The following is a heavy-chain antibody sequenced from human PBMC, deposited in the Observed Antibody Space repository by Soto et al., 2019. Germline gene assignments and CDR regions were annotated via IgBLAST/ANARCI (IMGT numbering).Heavy chain of an antibody. CDR3: AGGGKEDGYIFDS. V-gene: IGHV1-69*06. CDR2: IIPMFGSP. D-gene: IGHD5-12*01. J-gene: IGHJ5*01. Sequence: QVQLVQSGAEVKRPGSSVKVSCKASGGMFSTYAFSWVRQAPGQGLEWMGQIIPMFGSPNYAQKLQGRFTITADKSTSTAYMELNTLRSEDTAVYYCAGGGKEDGYIFDSWGQGTLVAVSS. CDR1: GGMFSTYA.